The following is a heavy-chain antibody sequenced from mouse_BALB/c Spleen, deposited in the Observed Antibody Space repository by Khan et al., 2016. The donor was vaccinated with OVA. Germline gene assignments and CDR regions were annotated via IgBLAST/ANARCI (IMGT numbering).Heavy chain of an antibody. Sequence: QVRLQQSGAELMKPGASVKISCKATGYTFSSYWIEWVKQRPGHGLEWIGEILPGRGNINYNEKFKGKATFTADTSSHIAYMQLNSLTSEDSAVYYCARGAGTTYGMDYWGQGTSVTVSS. CDR2: ILPGRGNI. CDR1: GYTFSSYW. J-gene: IGHJ4*01. D-gene: IGHD4-1*01. CDR3: ARGAGTTYGMDY. V-gene: IGHV1-9*01.